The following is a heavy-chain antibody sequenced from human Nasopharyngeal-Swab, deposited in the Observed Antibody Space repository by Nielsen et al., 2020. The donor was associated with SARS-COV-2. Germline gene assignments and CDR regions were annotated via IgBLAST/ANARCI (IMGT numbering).Heavy chain of an antibody. J-gene: IGHJ4*02. Sequence: SETLSLTCTVSGGSISSYYWSWIRQPPGKGLEWIGYIYYSGSTNYNPSLKSRVTISVDTSKNQCSLKLSSVTAADTAVYYCARATSGSYYPFYYWGQGTLVTVSS. CDR2: IYYSGST. CDR3: ARATSGSYYPFYY. D-gene: IGHD1-26*01. V-gene: IGHV4-59*01. CDR1: GGSISSYY.